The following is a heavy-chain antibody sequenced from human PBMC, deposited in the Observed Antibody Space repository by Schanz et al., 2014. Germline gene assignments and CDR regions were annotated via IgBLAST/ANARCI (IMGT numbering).Heavy chain of an antibody. CDR3: TRDVRLDRRGNWFDP. Sequence: EVQLVESGGGLVQPGGSLRLSCAASGFSVGNKYMNWVRQAPGKGLEWVSVIGVDGTTTYYADSVKGRFTISRDNSKNTLYLQMNSLRPEDTAVYYCTRDVRLDRRGNWFDPWGQGTLVTVSS. CDR1: GFSVGNKY. J-gene: IGHJ5*02. V-gene: IGHV3-23*04. D-gene: IGHD1-1*01. CDR2: IGVDGTTT.